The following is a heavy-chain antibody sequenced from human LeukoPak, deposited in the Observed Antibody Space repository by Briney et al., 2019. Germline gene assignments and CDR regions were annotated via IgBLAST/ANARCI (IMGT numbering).Heavy chain of an antibody. CDR3: ARAHRWFGDDY. Sequence: PGGSLRLSCAASGFTFSSYAMSWVRQAPGKGLEWVSAISGSGGSTYYADSVKGRFTISRDNAKNSLYLQMNSLRAEDTAVYYCARAHRWFGDDYWGQGTLVTVSS. D-gene: IGHD3-10*01. CDR1: GFTFSSYA. V-gene: IGHV3-23*01. J-gene: IGHJ4*02. CDR2: ISGSGGST.